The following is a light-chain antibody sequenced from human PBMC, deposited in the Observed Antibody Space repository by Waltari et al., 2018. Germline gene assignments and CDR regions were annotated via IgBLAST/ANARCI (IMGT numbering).Light chain of an antibody. J-gene: IGLJ2*01. CDR2: RNN. CDR1: NYNIGNNS. V-gene: IGLV1-47*01. Sequence: QSVLSQPPSASGTPGQRVTISCSGTNYNIGNNSVYWYHQLPGTAPKLLIYRNNQRPSGVSDRFSGSKSGTSASLAISGLRSEDEAHYYCASWDGSLGGVIFGGGTKLTVL. CDR3: ASWDGSLGGVI.